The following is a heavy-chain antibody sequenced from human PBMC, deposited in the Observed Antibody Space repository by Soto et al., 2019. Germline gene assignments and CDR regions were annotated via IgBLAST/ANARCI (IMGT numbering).Heavy chain of an antibody. CDR1: GGFISSDY. CDR3: ARGSLTDAFDI. J-gene: IGHJ3*02. CDR2: IYYSGST. V-gene: IGHV4-59*01. Sequence: SETLSLTCTVSGGFISSDYWTWIRQPPGKGLEWIGYIYYSGSTNYNPSLKSRVTISVDTSKNQFSLKLSSVTAADTAVYYCARGSLTDAFDIWGQGTMVTVSS.